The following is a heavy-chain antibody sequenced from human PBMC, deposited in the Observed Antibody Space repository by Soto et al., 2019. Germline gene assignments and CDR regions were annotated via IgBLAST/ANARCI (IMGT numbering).Heavy chain of an antibody. V-gene: IGHV3-30*18. CDR1: GFTFSSYG. Sequence: GGSLRLSCAASGFTFSSYGMHWVRQAPGKGLEWVAVISYDGSNKYYADSVKGRFTISRDNSKNTLYLQMNSLRAEDTAVYYCAKDQDWSGYNPRFDYWGQGTLVTVSS. CDR2: ISYDGSNK. CDR3: AKDQDWSGYNPRFDY. J-gene: IGHJ4*02. D-gene: IGHD3-3*01.